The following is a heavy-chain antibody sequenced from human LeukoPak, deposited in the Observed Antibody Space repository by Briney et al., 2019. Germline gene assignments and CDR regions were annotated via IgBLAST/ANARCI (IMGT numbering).Heavy chain of an antibody. V-gene: IGHV3-66*01. CDR3: ARDVLEGTGGPYYDSSGYLY. CDR1: GFTFSSYS. J-gene: IGHJ4*02. CDR2: IYSGGST. Sequence: QSGGSLRLSCAASGFTFSSYSMNWVRQAPGKGLEWVSVIYSGGSTYYADSVKGRFTISRDNSKNTLYLQMNSLRAEDTAVYYCARDVLEGTGGPYYDSSGYLYWGQGTLVTVSS. D-gene: IGHD3-22*01.